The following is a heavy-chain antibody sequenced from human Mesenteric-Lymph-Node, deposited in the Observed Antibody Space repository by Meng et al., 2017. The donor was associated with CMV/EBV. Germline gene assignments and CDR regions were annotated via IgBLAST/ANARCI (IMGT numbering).Heavy chain of an antibody. D-gene: IGHD3-9*01. J-gene: IGHJ4*02. Sequence: SETLSLTCDVHDGCSFTGYHWTWIRQPPGKGLEWIGEINDSGNTNYNPSLKGRLSISVDTSRKQFSLILRSVTAADTAVYYCARGTFGFDSYFDYWGQGTLVTVSS. CDR2: INDSGNT. V-gene: IGHV4-34*01. CDR3: ARGTFGFDSYFDY. CDR1: DGCSFTGYH.